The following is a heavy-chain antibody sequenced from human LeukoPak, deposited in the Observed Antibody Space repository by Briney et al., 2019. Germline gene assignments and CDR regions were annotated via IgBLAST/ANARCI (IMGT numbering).Heavy chain of an antibody. CDR3: AKDKVLWFGESSDGMDV. CDR1: GFTFRSYA. V-gene: IGHV3-23*01. CDR2: ISGSGGST. Sequence: GGSLRLSCAASGFTFRSYAMSWVRQAPGKGLGWVSAISGSGGSTYYADSVKGRFTISRDNSKNTLYLQMNSLRAEDTAVYYCAKDKVLWFGESSDGMDVWGKGTTVTVSS. J-gene: IGHJ6*04. D-gene: IGHD3-10*01.